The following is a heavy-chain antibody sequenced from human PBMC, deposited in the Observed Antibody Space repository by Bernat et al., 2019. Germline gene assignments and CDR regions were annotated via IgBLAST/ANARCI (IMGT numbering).Heavy chain of an antibody. J-gene: IGHJ4*02. CDR1: GFTVTSNY. CDR2: IYSSGST. Sequence: EVQLVESGGGLVQPGGSLRLSCAASGFTVTSNYMNWVRQAPGKGLEWVSVIYSSGSTYYADSVKGRFTISRDNSKTTLYLQMNSLRAEDTAVYYCASSGGWYYFESWGRGTLVTVSP. CDR3: ASSGGWYYFES. V-gene: IGHV3-66*01. D-gene: IGHD6-19*01.